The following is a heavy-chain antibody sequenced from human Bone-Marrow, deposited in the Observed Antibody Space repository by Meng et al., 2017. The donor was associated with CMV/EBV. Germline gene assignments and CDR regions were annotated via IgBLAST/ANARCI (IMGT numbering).Heavy chain of an antibody. CDR3: ARGLEYSSSPENDY. CDR2: MNPNRGNT. J-gene: IGHJ4*02. V-gene: IGHV1-8*01. Sequence: ASVKVSCKASGYTFSYYDIIWVRQASGQGLEWVGWMNPNRGNTAYAQKFQGRVTMTRDTSTSIAYMELSSLRSEDTAVYYCARGLEYSSSPENDYWGQGTLVTVSS. D-gene: IGHD6-6*01. CDR1: GYTFSYYD.